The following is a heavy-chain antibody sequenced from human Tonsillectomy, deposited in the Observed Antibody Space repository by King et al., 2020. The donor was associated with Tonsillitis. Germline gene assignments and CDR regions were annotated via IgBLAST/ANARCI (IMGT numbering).Heavy chain of an antibody. CDR3: ATFWSGYFDH. J-gene: IGHJ4*02. CDR2: IRQDGSDK. Sequence: VQLVESWGGLVQPGGSLRLSCAASGFTFSSYWMAWVRQAPGKGLEWVANIRQDGSDKYYVDSVKGRFTFSRDNAKNSLYLQMNSLRADDTAVYYCATFWSGYFDHWGQGTLVTVSS. V-gene: IGHV3-7*01. D-gene: IGHD3-3*01. CDR1: GFTFSSYW.